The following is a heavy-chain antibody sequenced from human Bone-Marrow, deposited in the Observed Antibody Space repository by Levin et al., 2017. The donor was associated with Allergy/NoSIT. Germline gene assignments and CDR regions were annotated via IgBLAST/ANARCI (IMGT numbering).Heavy chain of an antibody. Sequence: ASVKVSCKASGYTFTGYHIHWVRQAPGQGLEWMGWLNPNSGGTSYAQKFQGRVTMTRDTSITTAYMDLSRLTSGDTAIYYCARSIAAADYNWFDPWGQGTLVTVSS. D-gene: IGHD6-13*01. CDR1: GYTFTGYH. CDR3: ARSIAAADYNWFDP. CDR2: LNPNSGGT. J-gene: IGHJ5*02. V-gene: IGHV1-2*02.